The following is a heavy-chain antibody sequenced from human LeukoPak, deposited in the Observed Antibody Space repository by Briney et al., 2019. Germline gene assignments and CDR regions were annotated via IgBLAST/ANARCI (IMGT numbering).Heavy chain of an antibody. CDR1: GGSISTGHW. CDR2: IYYSGST. Sequence: SETLSLTCAVSGGSISTGHWWSWVRQPPGKGLEWIGYIYYSGSTNYNPSLKSRVTISVDTSKNQFSLKLSSVTAADTAVYYCARTRRPLRDGIDPWGQGTLVTVSS. CDR3: ARTRRPLRDGIDP. J-gene: IGHJ5*02. V-gene: IGHV4-4*02.